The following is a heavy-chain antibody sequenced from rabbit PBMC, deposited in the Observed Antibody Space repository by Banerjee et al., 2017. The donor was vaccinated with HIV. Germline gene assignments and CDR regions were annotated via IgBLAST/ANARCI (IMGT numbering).Heavy chain of an antibody. Sequence: LKETGGGLVQPGGTLTLTCTASGFTISSYHMGWVRQAPGKGLEWIGMIDAGGGSTYYASWVNGRFTISSNTNQNTVSLQLNSLTAADTATYFCARDIGLLYQLNLWGPGPWSPS. J-gene: IGHJ4*01. CDR2: IDAGGGST. CDR1: GFTISSYH. V-gene: IGHV1S28*01. CDR3: ARDIGLLYQLNL. D-gene: IGHD4-1*01.